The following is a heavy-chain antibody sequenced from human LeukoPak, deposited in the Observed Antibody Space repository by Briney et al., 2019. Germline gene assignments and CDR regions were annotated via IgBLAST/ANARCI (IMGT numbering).Heavy chain of an antibody. CDR2: ISAYNGNT. D-gene: IGHD6-19*01. CDR1: GYTFTSYG. J-gene: IGHJ4*02. CDR3: AREASSGWYLGGDY. Sequence: ASVTVSCKASGYTFTSYGISWVRQAPGQGLEWMGWISAYNGNTNYAQKPQVRVTMTTDTSTSTAYMELRSLRSDDTAVYYCAREASSGWYLGGDYWGQGTLVTVSS. V-gene: IGHV1-18*04.